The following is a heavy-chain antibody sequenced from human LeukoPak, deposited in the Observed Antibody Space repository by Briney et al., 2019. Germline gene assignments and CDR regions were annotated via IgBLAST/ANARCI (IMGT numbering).Heavy chain of an antibody. V-gene: IGHV3-23*01. Sequence: GGSLRLSCAASGFTFSSSAMSWVRQAPGKGLEWVSAISNNGGYTYYADSVQGRFTISRDNSKNTLYLEMNSLRAEDTAVYYCARWDDYIWGSLDYWGQGTLVTVSS. CDR2: ISNNGGYT. CDR3: ARWDDYIWGSLDY. J-gene: IGHJ4*02. CDR1: GFTFSSSA. D-gene: IGHD3-16*01.